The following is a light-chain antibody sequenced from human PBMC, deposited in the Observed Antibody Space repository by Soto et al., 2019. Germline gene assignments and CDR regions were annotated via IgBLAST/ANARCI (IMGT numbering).Light chain of an antibody. J-gene: IGKJ4*01. CDR2: GAS. Sequence: VMTQSPVTLSVSPGDTATLSCRASQRVSSHLAWYQQKPGQAPRLLIHGASYRATGIPDRFSGRGSGTEFTLAISRLQSEDFAVYYCQQYNTWPLTFGGGTKVDIK. CDR1: QRVSSH. V-gene: IGKV3-15*01. CDR3: QQYNTWPLT.